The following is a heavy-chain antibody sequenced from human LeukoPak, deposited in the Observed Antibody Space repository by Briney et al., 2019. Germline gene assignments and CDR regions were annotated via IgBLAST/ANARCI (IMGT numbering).Heavy chain of an antibody. D-gene: IGHD6-19*01. V-gene: IGHV1-18*04. CDR3: ARVPGEQWLPTPYHYYYYMDV. CDR1: GYTFSSYG. J-gene: IGHJ6*03. Sequence: ASVKVSCKASGYTFSSYGITWARQAPGQGLEWLGWISTYNGDTKNAQKFQGRVTMTTDTPTSTAYMDLRGLRYDDTAVYYCARVPGEQWLPTPYHYYYYMDVWGKGTTVTISS. CDR2: ISTYNGDT.